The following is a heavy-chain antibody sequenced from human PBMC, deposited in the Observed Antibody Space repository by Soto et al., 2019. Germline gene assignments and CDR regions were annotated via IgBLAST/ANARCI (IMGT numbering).Heavy chain of an antibody. V-gene: IGHV3-74*03. CDR3: ARDLGGPHY. CDR1: GFSLSPYW. CDR2: LSSDGFGA. J-gene: IGHJ4*02. Sequence: PGGSLRLSCAASGFSLSPYWMHWVRQVPGRGLEWVARLSSDGFGAAYADSVKGRFFSSRDIARNTLSLQMNSLRADDTAVYYCARDLGGPHYWGRGTSLTVYS. D-gene: IGHD3-16*01.